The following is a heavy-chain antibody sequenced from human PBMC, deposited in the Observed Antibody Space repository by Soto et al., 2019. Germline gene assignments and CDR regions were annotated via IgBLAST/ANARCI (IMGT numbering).Heavy chain of an antibody. CDR2: ITHGGTT. Sequence: QVHLQQWGAGLLKPSATLSLTCSVSGGSFTDYYWTWIRQPPGKPLEWIGEITHGGTTKDNPFLHSRVTMSVDTSRNQFSLDLTSVTAADTAVYYCARGHTRRMTRGRGAAIMGKQLDSWGQGILVTVSS. CDR1: GGSFTDYY. CDR3: ARGHTRRMTRGRGAAIMGKQLDS. D-gene: IGHD3-10*01. J-gene: IGHJ4*02. V-gene: IGHV4-34*02.